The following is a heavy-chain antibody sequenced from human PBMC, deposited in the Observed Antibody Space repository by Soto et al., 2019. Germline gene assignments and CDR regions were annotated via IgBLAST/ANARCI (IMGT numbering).Heavy chain of an antibody. CDR2: ISYDGSNK. D-gene: IGHD4-4*01. V-gene: IGHV3-30*18. CDR3: AKDGIYTSSGRDV. CDR1: GFTFSSYG. J-gene: IGHJ6*02. Sequence: PGGSLRLSCAASGFTFSSYGMHWVRQAPGKGLERVAVISYDGSNKYYADSVKGRFTISRDNSKNTLYLQMNSLRAEDTAVYYCAKDGIYTSSGRDVWGQGTTVTVSS.